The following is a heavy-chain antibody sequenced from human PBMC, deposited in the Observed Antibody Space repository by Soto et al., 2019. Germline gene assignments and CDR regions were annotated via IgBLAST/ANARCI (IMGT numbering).Heavy chain of an antibody. Sequence: EVQLVESGGGLVQPGGSLRLSCAASGFTFSSYEMNWVRQAPGKGLEWVSYISSSGSTIYYADSVKGRFTISRDNAKNSLYLQMNSLRAEDTAVYYCARDQGSAAAGTTPGDAFDIWGQGTMVRLF. CDR1: GFTFSSYE. CDR2: ISSSGSTI. D-gene: IGHD6-13*01. J-gene: IGHJ3*02. CDR3: ARDQGSAAAGTTPGDAFDI. V-gene: IGHV3-48*03.